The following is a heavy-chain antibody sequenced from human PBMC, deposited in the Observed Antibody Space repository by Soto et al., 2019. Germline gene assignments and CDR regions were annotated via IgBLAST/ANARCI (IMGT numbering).Heavy chain of an antibody. D-gene: IGHD2-15*01. Sequence: QVQLVQSGAEVKKPGTSVKVSCTASGYTFSSHGISWVRQAPGQGLQWIGWVSGDNGNTNYAQSLQGRVAMTTDTSANTGHMELRSLRSDVTAVYYCARDLGYCRSGTCQRAWFDPWGQGTLVIVSS. J-gene: IGHJ5*02. CDR3: ARDLGYCRSGTCQRAWFDP. CDR1: GYTFSSHG. V-gene: IGHV1-18*01. CDR2: VSGDNGNT.